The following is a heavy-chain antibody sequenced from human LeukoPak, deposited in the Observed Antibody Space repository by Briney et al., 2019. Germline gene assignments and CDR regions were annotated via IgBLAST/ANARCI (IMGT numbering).Heavy chain of an antibody. V-gene: IGHV3-21*01. D-gene: IGHD3-3*01. CDR3: ASESYYDFWSGSRAFDI. J-gene: IGHJ3*02. CDR1: GFTFSSYS. CDR2: ISSSSSYI. Sequence: GGSLRLSCAASGFTFSSYSMNWVRQAPGKGLEWVSSISSSSSYIYYADSVKGRFTISRDNDKNSLYLQMNSLRAEDTAVYYCASESYYDFWSGSRAFDIWGQGTMVTVSS.